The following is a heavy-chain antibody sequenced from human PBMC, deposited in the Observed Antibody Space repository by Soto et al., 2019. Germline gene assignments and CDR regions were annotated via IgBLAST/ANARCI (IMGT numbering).Heavy chain of an antibody. CDR2: INAGNGNT. J-gene: IGHJ4*02. CDR1: GYTFTGYA. Sequence: QVQLVQSGPEEKKPGASGKVSSKASGYTFTGYAMHWVRQAPGQRLEWMGWINAGNGNTKYSQKFQGRVTITRDTSASTAYMELSSLRSEDTAVYYCARAVAVAADFDYWGQGTLVTVSS. V-gene: IGHV1-3*05. D-gene: IGHD6-19*01. CDR3: ARAVAVAADFDY.